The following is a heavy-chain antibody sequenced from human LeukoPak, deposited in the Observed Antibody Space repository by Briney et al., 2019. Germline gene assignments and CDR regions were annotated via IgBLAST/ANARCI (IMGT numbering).Heavy chain of an antibody. CDR1: GGSISSHY. Sequence: SETLSLTCTVSGGSISSHYWSWIRQPPGKGLEWIGYIYYSGSTNYNPSLKSRVTISVDTSKNQFSLKLSSVTAADTAAYYCARAGGYSYGSYDYWGQGTLVTVSS. D-gene: IGHD5-18*01. CDR3: ARAGGYSYGSYDY. CDR2: IYYSGST. J-gene: IGHJ4*02. V-gene: IGHV4-59*11.